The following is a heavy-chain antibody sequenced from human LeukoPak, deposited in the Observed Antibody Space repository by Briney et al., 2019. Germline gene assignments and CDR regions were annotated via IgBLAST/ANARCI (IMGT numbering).Heavy chain of an antibody. D-gene: IGHD3-10*01. CDR1: GGSISSYY. CDR3: ARGFGSGSPFDY. J-gene: IGHJ4*02. Sequence: SETLSLTCTVSGGSISSYYWSWIRQPPGKGLEWIGYIYYSGSTNYNPSLKSRVTISVDTSKNQFSLKLSSVTAADTAVYYCARGFGSGSPFDYWGQGTLVTVSS. V-gene: IGHV4-59*01. CDR2: IYYSGST.